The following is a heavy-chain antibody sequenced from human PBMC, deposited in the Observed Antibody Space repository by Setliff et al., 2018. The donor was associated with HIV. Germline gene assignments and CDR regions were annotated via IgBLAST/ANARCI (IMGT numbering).Heavy chain of an antibody. J-gene: IGHJ4*02. D-gene: IGHD3-22*01. CDR2: IYSTGDT. CDR1: GGSISNFY. Sequence: KPSETLSLTCSVSGGSISNFYWSWIRQPPGKGLEWVGHIYSTGDTNYIPSLKSRVTLSADTSKNQLSLSLTSVTAADTAVYYCARVRLTMIMMVDYFDQWGQGTLVTVSS. V-gene: IGHV4-4*07. CDR3: ARVRLTMIMMVDYFDQ.